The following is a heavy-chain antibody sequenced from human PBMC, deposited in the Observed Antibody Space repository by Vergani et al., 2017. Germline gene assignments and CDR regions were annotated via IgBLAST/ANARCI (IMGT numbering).Heavy chain of an antibody. CDR3: AHSGPYYYGSGSHSGGVDI. J-gene: IGHJ3*02. V-gene: IGHV2-5*01. D-gene: IGHD3-10*01. CDR1: GFSLSTSGVG. CDR2: IYWNDDK. Sequence: QITLKESGPTLVKPTQTLTLTCTFSGFSLSTSGVGVGWIRQPPGKALEWLALIYWNDDKRYSPSLKSRLTITKATSKNQVVLTMTNMDPVDTATYYCAHSGPYYYGSGSHSGGVDIWGQGTMVTVSS.